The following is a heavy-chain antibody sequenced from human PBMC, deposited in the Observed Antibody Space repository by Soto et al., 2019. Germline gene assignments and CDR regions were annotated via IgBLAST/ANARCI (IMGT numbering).Heavy chain of an antibody. CDR3: SRSLTLIAAASHFDY. V-gene: IGHV4-39*01. CDR1: GGSISSSSYY. CDR2: IYYSGST. D-gene: IGHD6-13*01. J-gene: IGHJ4*02. Sequence: SETLSLTCTVSGGSISSSSYYWGWIRQPPGKGLEWIGSIYYSGSTYYNPSLKSRVTISVDTSKNQFSLKLSSVTAADTAVYYCSRSLTLIAAASHFDYWGQVTLVTVSS.